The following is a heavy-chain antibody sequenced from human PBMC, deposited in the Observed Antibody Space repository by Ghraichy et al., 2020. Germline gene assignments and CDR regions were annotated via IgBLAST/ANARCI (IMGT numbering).Heavy chain of an antibody. D-gene: IGHD1-26*01. Sequence: GGSLRLSCAASGFTFSSYSMHWVRQAPGKGLEWVAVISNDGSTIYYADSVKGRFTISRDNSKNTVFLQVNSLRAEDTAVNYCARERGGTGGRAFDIWGQGTMVTVSS. V-gene: IGHV3-30-3*01. J-gene: IGHJ3*02. CDR1: GFTFSSYS. CDR3: ARERGGTGGRAFDI. CDR2: ISNDGSTI.